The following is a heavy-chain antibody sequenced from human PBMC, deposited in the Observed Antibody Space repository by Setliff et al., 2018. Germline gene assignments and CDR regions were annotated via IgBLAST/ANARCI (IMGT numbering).Heavy chain of an antibody. D-gene: IGHD3-3*01. V-gene: IGHV4-39*02. CDR1: GGSIKSSGYY. CDR3: ARAFYLEWLLFDY. CDR2: VHSDGTT. J-gene: IGHJ4*02. Sequence: SETLSLTCAVSGGSIKSSGYYWGWIRQSPVKGLEWIGSVHSDGTTHYNPSLESRVTISLDSAKNHFSLNLRSVTAADTAIYYCARAFYLEWLLFDYWGQGTLVTVSS.